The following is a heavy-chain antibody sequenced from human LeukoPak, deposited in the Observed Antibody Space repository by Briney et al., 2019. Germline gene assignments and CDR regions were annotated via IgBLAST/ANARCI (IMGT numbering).Heavy chain of an antibody. CDR2: LYYSGTT. V-gene: IGHV4-34*01. D-gene: IGHD4-17*01. CDR3: ARDLGSAYGVPRWFDP. J-gene: IGHJ5*02. CDR1: GGSFSGYY. Sequence: SETLSLTCAVYGGSFSGYYWGWIRQPPGRGLQWIGSLYYSGTTYDNPSLKSRVTISVDTSKNQFSLKLNSVTAADTAVYYCARDLGSAYGVPRWFDPWGQGTLVTVFS.